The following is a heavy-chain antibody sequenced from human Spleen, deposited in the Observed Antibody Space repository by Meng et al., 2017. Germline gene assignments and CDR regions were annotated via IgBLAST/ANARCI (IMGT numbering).Heavy chain of an antibody. CDR1: GGSFSDYS. CDR3: ARGPTTMAHDFDY. CDR2: INHSGST. V-gene: IGHV4-34*01. Sequence: CGQDLLKPSGTLSLPCVVSGGSFSDYSWSWIRQPPGKGLEWIGEINHSGSTNYNPSLESRATISVDTSQNNLSLKLSSVTAADSAVYYCARGPTTMAHDFDYWGQGTLVTVSS. D-gene: IGHD4-11*01. J-gene: IGHJ4*02.